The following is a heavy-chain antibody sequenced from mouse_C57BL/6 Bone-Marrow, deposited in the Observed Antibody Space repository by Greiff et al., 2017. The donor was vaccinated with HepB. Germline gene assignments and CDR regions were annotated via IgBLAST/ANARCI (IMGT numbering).Heavy chain of an antibody. J-gene: IGHJ3*01. CDR1: GYTFTDYN. V-gene: IGHV1-22*01. CDR3: ARNYDYVSWFAY. D-gene: IGHD2-4*01. Sequence: EVQLVESGPELVKPGASVKMSCKASGYTFTDYNMHWVKQSHGKSLEWIGYINPNNGGTSYNQKFKGKATLTVNKSSSTAYMELRSLTSEDSAVYYCARNYDYVSWFAYWGQGTLVTVSA. CDR2: INPNNGGT.